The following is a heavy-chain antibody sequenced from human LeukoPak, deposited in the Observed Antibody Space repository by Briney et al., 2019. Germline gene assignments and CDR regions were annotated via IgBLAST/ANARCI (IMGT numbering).Heavy chain of an antibody. J-gene: IGHJ5*02. Sequence: PGRSLRLSCAASGFTFDDYAMHWVRQAPGKGLEWVSGISWNSGSIGYADSVKGRFTISRDNAMNSLYLQMNSLRAEDTALYYCAKDYCSSTSCYDGWFDPWGQGTLVTVSS. CDR2: ISWNSGSI. V-gene: IGHV3-9*01. CDR1: GFTFDDYA. D-gene: IGHD2-2*01. CDR3: AKDYCSSTSCYDGWFDP.